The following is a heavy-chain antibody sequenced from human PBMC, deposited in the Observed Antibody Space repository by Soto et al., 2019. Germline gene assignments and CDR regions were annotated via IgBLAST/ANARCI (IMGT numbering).Heavy chain of an antibody. J-gene: IGHJ4*02. CDR2: ISVSGGST. CDR3: AKNYYFDY. CDR1: GFTFSSYA. V-gene: IGHV3-23*01. Sequence: GGSLRLSCAASGFTFSSYAISWVRQAPGRGLEWVSSISVSGGSTYYADSVQGRFTISRDNSKNTLYLQMNSLRAEDTAVYYCAKNYYFDYWGQGALVTVSS.